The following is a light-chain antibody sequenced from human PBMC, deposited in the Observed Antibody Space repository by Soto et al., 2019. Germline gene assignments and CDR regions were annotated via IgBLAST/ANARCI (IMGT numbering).Light chain of an antibody. CDR3: QQYNSYSPLT. Sequence: DIQMTQSPSTLSASAGDRVTITCRASQSIGSWLAWYHQKPGKAPKLLIYDASSLESGVPSRFSGSGSETEFTLPISNLQPDDFATYYCQQYNSYSPLTFGGGTKVEIK. CDR1: QSIGSW. V-gene: IGKV1-5*01. J-gene: IGKJ4*01. CDR2: DAS.